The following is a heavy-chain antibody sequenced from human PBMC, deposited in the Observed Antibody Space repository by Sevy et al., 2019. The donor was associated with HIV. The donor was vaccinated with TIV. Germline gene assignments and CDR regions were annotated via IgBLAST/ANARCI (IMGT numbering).Heavy chain of an antibody. Sequence: GGSLRLSCAASGFTFSSYGMHWVRQAPGKGLEWVAVISYDGSNKYYADSVKGRFTISRDNSKNTLYLQMNSLRAEDTAVYYCVGADRPNQGDFWGQGTLVTVSS. CDR3: VGADRPNQGDF. J-gene: IGHJ4*02. D-gene: IGHD6-6*01. CDR1: GFTFSSYG. V-gene: IGHV3-30*03. CDR2: ISYDGSNK.